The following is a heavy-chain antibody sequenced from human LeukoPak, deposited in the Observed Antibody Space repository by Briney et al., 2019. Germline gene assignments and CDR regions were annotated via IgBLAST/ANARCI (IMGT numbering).Heavy chain of an antibody. CDR1: GGSISSYY. D-gene: IGHD3-22*01. J-gene: IGHJ4*02. V-gene: IGHV4-4*07. Sequence: PSETLSLTCTVSGGSISSYYWSWIRQPAGKGLEWIGRIYTSGSTNYNPPLKSRVTMSVDTSKNQFSLKLSSVTAADTAVYYCARDRNSSGHTRRYFDYWGQGTLVTVSS. CDR2: IYTSGST. CDR3: ARDRNSSGHTRRYFDY.